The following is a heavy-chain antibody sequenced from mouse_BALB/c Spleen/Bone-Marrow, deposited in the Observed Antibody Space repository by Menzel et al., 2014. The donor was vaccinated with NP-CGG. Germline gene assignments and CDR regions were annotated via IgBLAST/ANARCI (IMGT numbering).Heavy chain of an antibody. CDR2: SRNKAKHYTT. CDR3: ARDVGYGNYFVY. CDR1: GFTFSDFY. Sequence: DVKLVESGGGLVQPGDSLTLSCAPSGFTFSDFYMEWVRQPPGKRLEWIAASRNKAKHYTTEYSASVKGRFIVSRDTPQSILYLQMNALRAEDTAIYYCARDVGYGNYFVYWGQGTLVTVSA. J-gene: IGHJ3*01. D-gene: IGHD2-10*02. V-gene: IGHV7-1*02.